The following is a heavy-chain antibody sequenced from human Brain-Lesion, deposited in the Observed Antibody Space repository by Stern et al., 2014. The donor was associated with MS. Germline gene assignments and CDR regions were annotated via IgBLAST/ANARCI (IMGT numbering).Heavy chain of an antibody. J-gene: IGHJ6*02. CDR1: GYIFTGYY. CDR2: INPNNGGT. D-gene: IGHD3-3*01. CDR3: ARDQRGITIFGVVTDYYYLGMDV. Sequence: QLVQSGAEVKKPGASVKVSCTTSGYIFTGYYIHWVRQAPGQGLEWMAWINPNNGGTNYAQKFQGRVAMSRDTSISTAYVELSSLTSDDTAVYYCARDQRGITIFGVVTDYYYLGMDVWGQGTTVTVSS. V-gene: IGHV1-2*02.